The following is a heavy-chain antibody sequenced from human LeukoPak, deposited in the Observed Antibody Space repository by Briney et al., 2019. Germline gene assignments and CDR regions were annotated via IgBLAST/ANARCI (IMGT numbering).Heavy chain of an antibody. Sequence: ASVKVSCKASGYTFTSYGISWVRQAPGQGLEWMGWISAYNGNTNYAQKLQGRVTMTTDTSTSTAYMELSSLRSEDTAVYYCATVSGDSYYFDYWGQGTLVTVSS. D-gene: IGHD7-27*01. CDR2: ISAYNGNT. J-gene: IGHJ4*02. CDR1: GYTFTSYG. V-gene: IGHV1-18*01. CDR3: ATVSGDSYYFDY.